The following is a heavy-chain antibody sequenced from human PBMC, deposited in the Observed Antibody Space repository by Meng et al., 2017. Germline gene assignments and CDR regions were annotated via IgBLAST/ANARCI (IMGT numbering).Heavy chain of an antibody. J-gene: IGHJ1*01. CDR3: ARGGYSSSGGSRYEYFQH. V-gene: IGHV4-34*01. Sequence: VHLQQWGAGLLEPPDTLSLACACYGGSFSGYYWSWIRQPPGKGLAWIGEINHSGSTNYNPSLKSRVTISVDTSKNQFSLKLSSVTAADTAVYYCARGGYSSSGGSRYEYFQHWGQGTLVTVSS. CDR2: INHSGST. D-gene: IGHD6-13*01. CDR1: GGSFSGYY.